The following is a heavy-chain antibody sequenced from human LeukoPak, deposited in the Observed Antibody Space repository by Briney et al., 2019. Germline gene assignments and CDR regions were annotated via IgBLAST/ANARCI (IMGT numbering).Heavy chain of an antibody. V-gene: IGHV3-43D*03. CDR1: GFTFDDYA. CDR3: AKDKFDGSGSYYFDY. CDR2: ISWDGGRT. D-gene: IGHD3-10*01. J-gene: IGHJ4*02. Sequence: GGXLRLSCAASGFTFDDYAMHWVRHAPGKGVEWVSLISWDGGRTYYADSVKGRFTISRDNSKNSLYLQMNSLRAEDTALYYCAKDKFDGSGSYYFDYWGQGTLVTVSS.